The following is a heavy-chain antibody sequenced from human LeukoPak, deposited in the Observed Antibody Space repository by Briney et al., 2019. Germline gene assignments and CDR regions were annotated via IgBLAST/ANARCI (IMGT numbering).Heavy chain of an antibody. J-gene: IGHJ4*02. CDR2: ISSSNSYI. CDR3: ARDPSNDSGYDPRHY. V-gene: IGHV3-21*01. CDR1: GFTFSSYS. Sequence: GGSLRLSCAASGFTFSSYSINWVRQAPGKGLEWVSSISSSNSYIYYADSVKGRFTISRDNAKNSLYLQMNSLRAEDTAVYYCARDPSNDSGYDPRHYWGQGTLVTVSS. D-gene: IGHD5-12*01.